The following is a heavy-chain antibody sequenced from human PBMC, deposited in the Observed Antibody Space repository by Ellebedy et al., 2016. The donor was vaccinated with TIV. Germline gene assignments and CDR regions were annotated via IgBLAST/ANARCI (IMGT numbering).Heavy chain of an antibody. CDR2: ISSSVTTV. V-gene: IGHV3-11*04. CDR1: GFTFSDYY. J-gene: IGHJ5*02. D-gene: IGHD2-15*01. Sequence: GESLKISCAASGFTFSDYYMSWIRQAPGKGLEWISYISSSVTTVYYADSVKGRFTISRDNSKNTVYLQINSLRTDDTAIYYCAKELQSCSAGICLHNYVDPWGQGTLVTVSS. CDR3: AKELQSCSAGICLHNYVDP.